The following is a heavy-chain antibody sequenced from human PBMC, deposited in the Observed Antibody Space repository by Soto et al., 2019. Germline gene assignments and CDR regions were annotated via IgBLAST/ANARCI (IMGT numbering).Heavy chain of an antibody. CDR3: AKDLLGPGRAYGMDV. D-gene: IGHD7-27*01. V-gene: IGHV3-30*18. CDR1: GFTFSSYG. CDR2: ISYDGSNK. Sequence: QVQLVESGGGVVQPGRSLRLSCAASGFTFSSYGMHWVSQDPGKGLEWVAGISYDGSNKYYADSVKGRLTIYRDNSKNTLYLQTNSLRAEDTAVYYCAKDLLGPGRAYGMDVWGQEPTLTVSS. J-gene: IGHJ6*02.